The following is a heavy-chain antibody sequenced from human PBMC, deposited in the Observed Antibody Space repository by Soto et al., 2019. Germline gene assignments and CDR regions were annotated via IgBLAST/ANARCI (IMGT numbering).Heavy chain of an antibody. CDR3: ARQSGSGPNWFDP. Sequence: SETLSLTCTVSGGSISSGTYYWGCFRLPPGKGLEWIGSVYYGGSIYYNPSLESRVTISVDTSKNQFSLKLSSVTAADTGVYYCARQSGSGPNWFDPWGQGTLVTVSS. D-gene: IGHD6-19*01. CDR1: GGSISSGTYY. J-gene: IGHJ5*02. V-gene: IGHV4-39*01. CDR2: VYYGGSI.